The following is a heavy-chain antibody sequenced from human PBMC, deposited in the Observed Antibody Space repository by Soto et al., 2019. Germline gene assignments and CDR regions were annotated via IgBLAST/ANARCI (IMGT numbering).Heavy chain of an antibody. CDR1: GGSFSGYY. Sequence: SETLSLTCAVYGGSFSGYYWSWIHQPPGKGLEWIGEINHSGSTNYNPSLKSRVTISVDTSKNQFSLKLSSVTAADTAVYYCARGWNVLRFLEWPYYYGMDVWGQGTTVTVSS. V-gene: IGHV4-34*01. CDR3: ARGWNVLRFLEWPYYYGMDV. D-gene: IGHD3-3*01. CDR2: INHSGST. J-gene: IGHJ6*02.